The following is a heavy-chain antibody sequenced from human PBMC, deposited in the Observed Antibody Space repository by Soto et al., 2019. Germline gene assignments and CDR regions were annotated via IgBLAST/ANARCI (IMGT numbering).Heavy chain of an antibody. J-gene: IGHJ5*02. V-gene: IGHV4-31*03. CDR3: ARWWSGSRQGFDP. D-gene: IGHD3-3*01. CDR2: IYYSGST. CDR1: GGSISSSDYY. Sequence: QVQLQESGPGLLKPSQTLSLTCNVSGGSISSSDYYWSRIRQHPGKGLEWIGYIYYSGSTYYNPSLKSRVTISVDTSKNQFSLKLSSVTAADTAVYYCARWWSGSRQGFDPWGQGTLVTVSS.